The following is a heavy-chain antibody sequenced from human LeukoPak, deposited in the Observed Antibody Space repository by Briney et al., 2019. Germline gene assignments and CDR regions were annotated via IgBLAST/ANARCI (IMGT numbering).Heavy chain of an antibody. Sequence: GASVKVSCKASGYTFTGYYMHWVRQAPGQGLEWMGWINPNSGGTNYAQKFQGRLTMTTNTSTNTAYMELRSLRSDDTAVYFCARDPPFGRNDGGDPGIHHWGQGTLVVVSS. CDR3: ARDPPFGRNDGGDPGIHH. D-gene: IGHD4-23*01. CDR2: INPNSGGT. CDR1: GYTFTGYY. J-gene: IGHJ1*01. V-gene: IGHV1-2*02.